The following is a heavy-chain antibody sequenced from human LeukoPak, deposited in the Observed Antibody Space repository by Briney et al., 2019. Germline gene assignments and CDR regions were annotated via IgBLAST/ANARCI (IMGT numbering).Heavy chain of an antibody. CDR1: GFTFSSYS. Sequence: GGSLRLSCAASGFTFSSYSMNWVRRAPGKGLEWVSSISSSSSYIYYADSVKGRFTISRDNAKNSLYLQMNSLRAEDTAVYYCARDSSSWYDYGMDVWGKGTTVTVSS. V-gene: IGHV3-21*01. D-gene: IGHD6-13*01. CDR2: ISSSSSYI. CDR3: ARDSSSWYDYGMDV. J-gene: IGHJ6*04.